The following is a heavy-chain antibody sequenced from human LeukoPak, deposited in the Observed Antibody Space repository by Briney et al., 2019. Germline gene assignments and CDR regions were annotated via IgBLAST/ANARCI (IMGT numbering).Heavy chain of an antibody. V-gene: IGHV1-69*13. CDR3: ASLTGTTGDY. J-gene: IGHJ4*02. CDR2: IIPIFGTA. D-gene: IGHD1-7*01. Sequence: GASVKVSCKASGYTFTSYGISWVRQAPGQGLEWMGGIIPIFGTANYAQKFQGRVTITADESTSTAYMELSSLRSEDTAVYYCASLTGTTGDYWGQGTLVTVSS. CDR1: GYTFTSYG.